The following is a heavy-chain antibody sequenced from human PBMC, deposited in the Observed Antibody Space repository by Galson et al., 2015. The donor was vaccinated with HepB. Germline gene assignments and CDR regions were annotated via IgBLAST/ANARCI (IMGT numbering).Heavy chain of an antibody. CDR2: ISSSSSYI. Sequence: SLRLSCAASGFTFSSYSMNWVRQAPGKGLEWVSSISSSSSYIYYADSVKGRFTISRDNAKNSLYLQMNSLRSEDTAVYYCARVGRDGYNYYYYYGMDVWGQGTTVTVSS. V-gene: IGHV3-21*04. CDR3: ARVGRDGYNYYYYYGMDV. J-gene: IGHJ6*02. CDR1: GFTFSSYS. D-gene: IGHD5-24*01.